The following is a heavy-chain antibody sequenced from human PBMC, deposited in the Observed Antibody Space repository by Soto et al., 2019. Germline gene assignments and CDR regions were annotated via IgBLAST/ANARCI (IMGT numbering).Heavy chain of an antibody. CDR1: GFTFDDYT. D-gene: IGHD6-13*01. CDR2: ISWDGGST. CDR3: AKDTDNRGIALDY. J-gene: IGHJ4*02. Sequence: GGSLRLSCAASGFTFDDYTMHWVRQAPGKGLEWVSLISWDGGSTYYADSVKGRFTIYRDNSKNSLYLQMNSLRTEDTALYYCAKDTDNRGIALDYWGQGTLVTVSS. V-gene: IGHV3-43*01.